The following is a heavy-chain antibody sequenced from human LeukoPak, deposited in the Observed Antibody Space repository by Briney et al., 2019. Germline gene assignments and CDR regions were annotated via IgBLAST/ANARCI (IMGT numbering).Heavy chain of an antibody. V-gene: IGHV3-53*01. J-gene: IGHJ5*02. D-gene: IGHD3-3*01. CDR2: IYAGDST. CDR3: ARSYTHYDFWSGYTYQNYFDP. Sequence: PGGSLRFSCAASGFTVSSSYISWVRQAPGKGLEWVSVIYAGDSTYYADSVKGRFIISRDNSKNTVYLQMDSLRAEDTAVYYCARSYTHYDFWSGYTYQNYFDPWGQGTLVTVSS. CDR1: GFTVSSSY.